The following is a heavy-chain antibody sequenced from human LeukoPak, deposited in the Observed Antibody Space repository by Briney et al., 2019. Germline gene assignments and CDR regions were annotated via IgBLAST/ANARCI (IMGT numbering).Heavy chain of an antibody. Sequence: GSLRLSCAASGFTFSSYGMHWVRQAPGKGLEWVAVISYDGSNKYYADSVKGRFTISRDNSKNTLYLQMNSLRAEDTAVYYCAKTYEGIAAAGTGFIDYWGQGTLVTVSS. D-gene: IGHD6-13*01. V-gene: IGHV3-30*18. CDR3: AKTYEGIAAAGTGFIDY. CDR2: ISYDGSNK. CDR1: GFTFSSYG. J-gene: IGHJ4*02.